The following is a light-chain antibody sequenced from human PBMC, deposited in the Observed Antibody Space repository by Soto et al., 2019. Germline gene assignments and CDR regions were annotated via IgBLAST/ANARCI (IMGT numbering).Light chain of an antibody. CDR3: QHYRTS. V-gene: IGKV3-20*01. Sequence: EIVLTQSPGTLSLSPGVRVTLSCRASQSVSSSYLAWYQQKPGQAPRLLIYGASSRATGIPDRFSGSGSGTDFTLTITRLEPEDFAVYYCQHYRTSFGGGTKVEIK. J-gene: IGKJ4*01. CDR2: GAS. CDR1: QSVSSSY.